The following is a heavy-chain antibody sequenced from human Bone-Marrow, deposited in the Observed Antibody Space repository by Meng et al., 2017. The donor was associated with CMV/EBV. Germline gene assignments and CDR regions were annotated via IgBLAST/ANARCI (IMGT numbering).Heavy chain of an antibody. CDR2: IIPNSGGT. D-gene: IGHD5-24*01. J-gene: IGHJ4*01. V-gene: IGHV1-2*02. CDR1: GGTFSSYA. Sequence: ASVKVSCKASGGTFSSYAISWVRQAPGQGLEWMGGIIPNSGGTNYAQKFQGRVTMTRDTSISTAYMELSRLRSDDTAVYYCASTDGYNYFDYWGHGTLVTVSS. CDR3: ASTDGYNYFDY.